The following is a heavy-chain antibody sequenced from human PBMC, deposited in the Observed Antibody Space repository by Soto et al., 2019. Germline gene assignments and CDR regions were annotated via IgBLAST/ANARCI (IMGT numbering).Heavy chain of an antibody. Sequence: PGGSLRLSCTASGFTFGDYAMSWFRQTPGKGLERVGFIRSKDYGGTTEYAASVKGRFTVSRDDSKSIAYLQMNSLKTDYTAVYYCTIHIFKSPPAPDDAFDLRAQGTMVSVSS. D-gene: IGHD2-21*01. CDR1: GFTFGDYA. CDR3: TIHIFKSPPAPDDAFDL. V-gene: IGHV3-49*03. CDR2: IRSKDYGGTT. J-gene: IGHJ3*01.